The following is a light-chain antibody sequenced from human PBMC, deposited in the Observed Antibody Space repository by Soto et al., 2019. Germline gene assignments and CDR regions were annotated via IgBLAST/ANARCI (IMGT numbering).Light chain of an antibody. CDR2: EDS. CDR1: QSISRW. CDR3: KQLNSYQIT. V-gene: IGKV1-5*01. J-gene: IGKJ5*01. Sequence: DIPMTQPPATLAAPVVERVTISCRASQSISRWLTWYQQKPGKAPKLLIYEDSNLESGVPSRLSGSGSGTECTLTISSLQPEEGATYYCKQLNSYQITFGQGTRLEIK.